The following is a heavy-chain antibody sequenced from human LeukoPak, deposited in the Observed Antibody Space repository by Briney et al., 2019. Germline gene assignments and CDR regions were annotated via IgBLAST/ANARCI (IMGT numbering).Heavy chain of an antibody. V-gene: IGHV3-53*01. CDR3: ARGSTATAMYIDY. D-gene: IGHD5-18*01. Sequence: GGSLRLSCAASGFTVTSNYMSWVRQAPGKGLEWVSVIYNGGSTFYADSVKGRFTISRDKSKNTLYLQMDNQRAGDTAVYYCARGSTATAMYIDYWGQGTLVTVSS. CDR2: IYNGGST. J-gene: IGHJ4*02. CDR1: GFTVTSNY.